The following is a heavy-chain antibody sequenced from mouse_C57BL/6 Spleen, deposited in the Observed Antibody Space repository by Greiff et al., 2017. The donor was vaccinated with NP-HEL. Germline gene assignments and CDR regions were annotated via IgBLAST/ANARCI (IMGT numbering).Heavy chain of an antibody. J-gene: IGHJ2*01. V-gene: IGHV1-69*01. CDR3: ARATMVTTGYYFDY. CDR2: IDPSDSYT. CDR1: GYTFTSYW. D-gene: IGHD2-2*01. Sequence: QVQLQQSGAELVMPGASVKLSCKASGYTFTSYWMHWVKQRPGQGLEWIGEIDPSDSYTNYNQKFKGKSTLTVDKSSSTAYMQLSSLTSEDSAVYYGARATMVTTGYYFDYWGQGTTLTVSS.